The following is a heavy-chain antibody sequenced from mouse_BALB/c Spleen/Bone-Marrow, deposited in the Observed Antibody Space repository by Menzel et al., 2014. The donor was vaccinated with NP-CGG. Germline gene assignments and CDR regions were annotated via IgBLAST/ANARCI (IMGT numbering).Heavy chain of an antibody. CDR1: GFSLTSYD. CDR3: VRDGRDYYAKDY. V-gene: IGHV2-9-2*01. Sequence: VKLVESGPGLVAPSQSLSITCTVSGFSLTSYDISWIRQSPGKGLEWLGIIRTGGGTNYNSAFMSSLSISKDNSKSQVFLKMNSLQSDDTAIYYCVRDGRDYYAKDYWGQGTSVTVSS. J-gene: IGHJ4*01. CDR2: IRTGGGT.